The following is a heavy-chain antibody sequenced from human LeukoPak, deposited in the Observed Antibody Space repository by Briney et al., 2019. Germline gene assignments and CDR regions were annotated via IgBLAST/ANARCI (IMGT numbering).Heavy chain of an antibody. D-gene: IGHD3-10*01. CDR2: IIPIFGTA. J-gene: IGHJ6*03. Sequence: ASVKASCKASRGTFSSYAISWVRQAPGQGLEWMGGIIPIFGTANYAQKFQGRVTITTDESTSTAYMELSSLRSEDTAVYYCALTYGSGSYYYYYYMDVWGKGTTVTVSS. CDR1: RGTFSSYA. V-gene: IGHV1-69*05. CDR3: ALTYGSGSYYYYYYMDV.